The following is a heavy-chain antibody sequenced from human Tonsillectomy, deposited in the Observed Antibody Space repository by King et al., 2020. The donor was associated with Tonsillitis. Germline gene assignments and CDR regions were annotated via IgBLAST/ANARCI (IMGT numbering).Heavy chain of an antibody. CDR1: GASFSAYY. CDR3: ASRGGLGAFDI. CDR2: INHSGSI. Sequence: QVQLQQWGAGLLKPSETLSLTCAVYGASFSAYYWSWIRQPPGKGLEWIGEINHSGSINYNPSLKSRVTISVDTSKNQFSLKLSAVTAADTALYYCASRGGLGAFDIWGQGTMVTVSS. D-gene: IGHD3-16*01. J-gene: IGHJ3*02. V-gene: IGHV4-34*01.